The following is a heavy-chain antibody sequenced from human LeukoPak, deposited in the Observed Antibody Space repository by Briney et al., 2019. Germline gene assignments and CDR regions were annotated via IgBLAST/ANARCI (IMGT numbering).Heavy chain of an antibody. CDR1: GFTFSGYW. D-gene: IGHD4-11*01. J-gene: IGHJ4*02. V-gene: IGHV3-74*01. CDR2: MSSDSTRS. CDR3: AAGPSSNGHQLPY. Sequence: PGGSLRLSCEASGFTFSGYWMHWVRQAPGKGLVWVSRMSSDSTRSSHADSVKGRFTISRDNAKKMVYLQMNRLRVEDSAVYYCAAGPSSNGHQLPYWGQGTLVTVSS.